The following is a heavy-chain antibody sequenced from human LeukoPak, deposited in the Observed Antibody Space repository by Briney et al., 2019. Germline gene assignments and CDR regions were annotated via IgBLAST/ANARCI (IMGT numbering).Heavy chain of an antibody. Sequence: MPSETLSLTCTVSGYSISSGYYWAWIRQPPGKGLEWIGSIFHSGSTYYNPSLKSRVTISMDTSKTQFSLKLSSVTAADTAVYYCAGGWEGGYSPFDPWGQGTLAIVSS. CDR3: AGGWEGGYSPFDP. V-gene: IGHV4-38-2*02. J-gene: IGHJ5*02. CDR1: GYSISSGYY. D-gene: IGHD5-18*01. CDR2: IFHSGST.